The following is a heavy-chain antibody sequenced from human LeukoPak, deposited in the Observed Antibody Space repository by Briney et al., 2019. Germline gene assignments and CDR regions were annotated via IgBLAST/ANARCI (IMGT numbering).Heavy chain of an antibody. V-gene: IGHV1-18*01. CDR3: AGNERGYSYGHFDY. J-gene: IGHJ4*02. Sequence: ASVKVSCKASGYTFTSYGISWVRQAPGQGLEWMGWISAYNGNTNYAQKLQGRVTMTRDTSTSTVYMELSSLRSEDTAVYYCAGNERGYSYGHFDYWGQGTLVTVSS. CDR2: ISAYNGNT. D-gene: IGHD5-18*01. CDR1: GYTFTSYG.